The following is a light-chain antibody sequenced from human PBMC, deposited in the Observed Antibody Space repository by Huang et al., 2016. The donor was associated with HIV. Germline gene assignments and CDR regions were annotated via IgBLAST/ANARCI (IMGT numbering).Light chain of an antibody. CDR2: AAS. Sequence: AIRMTQSPSSLSASTGDRVTITCRASQGISSYLAWYQQKPGKAPKLLICAASTLQSGVPSMCSGSGSAIDFTLTISCLQSEDFATYYCQQYYSYPYTFGQGTKLEIK. V-gene: IGKV1-8*01. CDR1: QGISSY. CDR3: QQYYSYPYT. J-gene: IGKJ2*01.